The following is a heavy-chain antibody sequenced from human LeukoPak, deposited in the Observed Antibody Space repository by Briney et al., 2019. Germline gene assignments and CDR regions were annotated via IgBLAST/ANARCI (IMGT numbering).Heavy chain of an antibody. J-gene: IGHJ4*02. Sequence: ASVKVSCKASGYTFTGYYMHWVRQAPGQVLEWMGWINPNSGGTNYAQKFQGRVTMTRDTSISTAYMELSRLRSDDTAVYYCARAIVAARRYFDYWGQGTLVTVSS. CDR3: ARAIVAARRYFDY. CDR2: INPNSGGT. CDR1: GYTFTGYY. V-gene: IGHV1-2*02. D-gene: IGHD1-26*01.